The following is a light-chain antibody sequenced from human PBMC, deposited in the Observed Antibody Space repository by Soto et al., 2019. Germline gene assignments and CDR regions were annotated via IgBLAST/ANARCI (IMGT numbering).Light chain of an antibody. Sequence: EIVLTQSPGTLSLSPGERATLSCRASQSINSRYLAWYQQKPGQAPRLLIYGASSRATGIPDRFSGSGSETDFTLTISRQEPEDFAVYYCQQFGSSPGFTFGPGTKVDIK. CDR3: QQFGSSPGFT. CDR2: GAS. V-gene: IGKV3-20*01. J-gene: IGKJ3*01. CDR1: QSINSRY.